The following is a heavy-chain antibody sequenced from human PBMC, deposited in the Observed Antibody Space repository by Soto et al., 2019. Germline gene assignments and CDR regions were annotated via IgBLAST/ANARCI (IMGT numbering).Heavy chain of an antibody. V-gene: IGHV3-23*01. D-gene: IGHD6-19*01. J-gene: IGHJ4*02. CDR3: AKQAGYSSDPFDY. CDR2: LSGVGNRP. Sequence: GGSLRLSCAVSGFSFSTFAMSWVRQAPGKGLEWVFSLSGVGNRPHYAASVKGRINISRDNPKNTLYLQMNSLRAEDTAVYYCAKQAGYSSDPFDYWGQGTVVTVSS. CDR1: GFSFSTFA.